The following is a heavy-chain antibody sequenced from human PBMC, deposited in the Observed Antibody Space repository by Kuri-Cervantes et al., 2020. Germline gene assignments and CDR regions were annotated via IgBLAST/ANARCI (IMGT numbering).Heavy chain of an antibody. Sequence: ASVKVSCKVSGYTLTELSMHWVRQAPGKGLEWMGGFDPEDGETIYAQKFQGRVTMTEDTSTDTAYMELSSLRSEDTAVYYCARDFGRKLLWFGDAPGAYFDYWGQGTLVTVSS. CDR1: GYTLTELS. CDR3: ARDFGRKLLWFGDAPGAYFDY. D-gene: IGHD3-10*01. CDR2: FDPEDGET. J-gene: IGHJ4*02. V-gene: IGHV1-24*01.